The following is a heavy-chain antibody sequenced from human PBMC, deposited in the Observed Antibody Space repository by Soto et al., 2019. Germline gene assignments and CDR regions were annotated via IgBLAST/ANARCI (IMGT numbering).Heavy chain of an antibody. CDR3: ARDTAFISSGLFNP. J-gene: IGHJ5*02. Sequence: GGSLRLSCAASGFTFSDSSLSWIRQAPGKGLEWISHISDSATTMYYADSVKGRFTISRDNARKSLLRHMNSLRAEDTAVYYCARDTAFISSGLFNPWGQGTLVTVSS. CDR1: GFTFSDSS. V-gene: IGHV3-11*01. D-gene: IGHD3-22*01. CDR2: ISDSATTM.